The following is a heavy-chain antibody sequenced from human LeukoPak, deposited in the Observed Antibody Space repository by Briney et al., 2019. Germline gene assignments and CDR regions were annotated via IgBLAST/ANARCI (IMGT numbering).Heavy chain of an antibody. J-gene: IGHJ4*02. CDR2: VNPDGSST. Sequence: GGSLRLSCAASGFTFSNFWMHWVRQAPGKGLVWVSRVNPDGSSTNYADSVKGRFTISRDNSKNTLYLQMNSLRVEDTAVYYCARVDYWGQGTLVTVSS. CDR1: GFTFSNFW. CDR3: ARVDY. V-gene: IGHV3-74*01.